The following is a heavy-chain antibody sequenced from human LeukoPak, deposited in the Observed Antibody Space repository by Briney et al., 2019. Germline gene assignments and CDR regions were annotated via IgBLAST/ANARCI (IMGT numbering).Heavy chain of an antibody. J-gene: IGHJ4*02. Sequence: GGSLRLSCAASGFTFSSYAMSWVRQAPGKGLEWVANIKGDGSKKNYVDSVKGRFTISRDNAKNSLYLQMNSLRAEDTAVYFCATPLDYYDSSGYHQGGDWGQGTLVTVSS. V-gene: IGHV3-7*03. CDR2: IKGDGSKK. CDR1: GFTFSSYA. D-gene: IGHD3-22*01. CDR3: ATPLDYYDSSGYHQGGD.